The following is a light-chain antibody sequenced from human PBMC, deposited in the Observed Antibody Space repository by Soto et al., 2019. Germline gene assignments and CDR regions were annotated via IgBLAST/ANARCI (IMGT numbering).Light chain of an antibody. J-gene: IGKJ1*01. CDR1: QSVSSSY. Sequence: EIVVTLWPGTLSLSQGERATLSCRASQSVSSSYLAWYQQKPGQAPRLLIYGASSRATGIPDRFSGSGSGTDFTLTISRLEPEDFAVFYCQQYGSSAWTFGQGTNVDI. CDR2: GAS. CDR3: QQYGSSAWT. V-gene: IGKV3-20*01.